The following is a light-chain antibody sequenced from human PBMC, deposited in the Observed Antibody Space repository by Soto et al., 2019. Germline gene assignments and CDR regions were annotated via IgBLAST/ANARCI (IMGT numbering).Light chain of an antibody. Sequence: DIQITQSPSSLSASVGDRLTITCRASQSISSYLNWYQQKPGKAPKLLIYAASTLQSGVTSRFSGSGSGTDFTLTITSLQPEVVATYYCQKYNSAPLTFGGGTKWIS. CDR2: AAS. CDR3: QKYNSAPLT. J-gene: IGKJ4*01. CDR1: QSISSY. V-gene: IGKV1-27*01.